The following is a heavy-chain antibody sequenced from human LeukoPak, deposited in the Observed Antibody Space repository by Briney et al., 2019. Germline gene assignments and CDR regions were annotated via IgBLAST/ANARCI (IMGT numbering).Heavy chain of an antibody. Sequence: GGSLRLSCAASGFTFSSYALHWVRQAPGKGLEWVAVISYDGSNKDYADSVKGRFTISRDNSKNTLYLQMNSLRAEDTAVYYCASRSCGGVCQQNDYYYFGMDVWGQGTTVTVSS. CDR3: ASRSCGGVCQQNDYYYFGMDV. CDR2: ISYDGSNK. CDR1: GFTFSSYA. D-gene: IGHD2-21*02. J-gene: IGHJ6*02. V-gene: IGHV3-30-3*01.